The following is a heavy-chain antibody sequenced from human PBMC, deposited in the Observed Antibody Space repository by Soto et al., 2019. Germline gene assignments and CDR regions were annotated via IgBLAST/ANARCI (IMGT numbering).Heavy chain of an antibody. CDR2: INHSGST. CDR3: ARETVYYDFWSGYSGHPIYYMDV. CDR1: GGSFSGYY. V-gene: IGHV4-34*01. J-gene: IGHJ6*03. Sequence: SETLSLTCAVYGGSFSGYYWSWIRQPPGKGLEWIGEINHSGSTNYNPSLKSRVTISVDTSKNQFSLKLSSVTAADTAVYYCARETVYYDFWSGYSGHPIYYMDVWGKGTTVTVSS. D-gene: IGHD3-3*01.